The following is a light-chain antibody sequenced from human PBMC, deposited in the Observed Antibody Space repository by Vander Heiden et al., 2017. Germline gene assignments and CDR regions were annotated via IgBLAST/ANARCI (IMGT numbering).Light chain of an antibody. Sequence: DIVMTQSPLSLPVTPGEPASISCRSSQSLLHSNGYNYLDWYLQKPGQSPQLLIYLGSNRASGVPDRFSGSRSGTDFTLKISRVEAEDVGVYYCRQALQTPHTFGQRTKLEIK. CDR3: RQALQTPHT. J-gene: IGKJ2*01. CDR1: QSLLHSNGYNY. V-gene: IGKV2-28*01. CDR2: LGS.